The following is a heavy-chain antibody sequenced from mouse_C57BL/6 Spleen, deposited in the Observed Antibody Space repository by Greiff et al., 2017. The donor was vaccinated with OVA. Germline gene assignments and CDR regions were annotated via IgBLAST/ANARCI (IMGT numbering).Heavy chain of an antibody. D-gene: IGHD2-5*01. CDR1: GYTFTDYN. CDR3: ARRESNFYYFDY. CDR2: INPNNGGT. J-gene: IGHJ2*01. V-gene: IGHV1-22*01. Sequence: EVQGVESGPELVKPGASVKMSCKASGYTFTDYNMHWVKQSHGKSLEWIGYINPNNGGTSYNQKFKGKATLTVNKSSSTAYMELRSLTSEDSAVYYCARRESNFYYFDYWGQGTTLTVSS.